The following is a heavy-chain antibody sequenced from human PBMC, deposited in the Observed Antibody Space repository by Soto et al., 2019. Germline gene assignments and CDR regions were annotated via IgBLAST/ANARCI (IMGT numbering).Heavy chain of an antibody. V-gene: IGHV3-23*01. CDR1: GFTFSSYA. CDR3: AKEIIFVEEGVDYYYGMDV. Sequence: EVQLLESGGGLVQPGGSLRLSCAASGFTFSSYAMSWVRQAPGKGLEWVSAISGSGGSTYYADSVKGRFTISRDNSKNTLYLQMNSLRAEDTAVYYCAKEIIFVEEGVDYYYGMDVWGQGTTVTVSS. D-gene: IGHD3-16*01. CDR2: ISGSGGST. J-gene: IGHJ6*02.